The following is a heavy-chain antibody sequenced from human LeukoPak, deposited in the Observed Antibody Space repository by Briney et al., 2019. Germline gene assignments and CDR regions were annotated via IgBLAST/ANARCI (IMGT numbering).Heavy chain of an antibody. CDR3: ARGLLQLWLEY. Sequence: EASVKVSCTASGYTFSTYSMHWVRQAPGQRLEWMGWINPGNGNTKYSQEFQGRVTITRDTSASTAYMELSSLRSEDMAVYYCARGLLQLWLEYWGQGTLVTVSS. V-gene: IGHV1-3*03. CDR2: INPGNGNT. J-gene: IGHJ4*02. D-gene: IGHD5-18*01. CDR1: GYTFSTYS.